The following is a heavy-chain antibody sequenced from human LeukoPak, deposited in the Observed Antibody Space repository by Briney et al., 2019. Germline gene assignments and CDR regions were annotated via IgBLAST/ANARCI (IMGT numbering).Heavy chain of an antibody. J-gene: IGHJ4*02. Sequence: GGSLRLSCAASGFTFSDYYMSWIRQAPGKGLEWVAVISYDGSNKYYADSVKGRFTISRDNSKNTLYLQMNSLRAEDTAVYYCAKPGGIVGATNPFDYWGQGTLVTVSS. CDR1: GFTFSDYY. D-gene: IGHD1-26*01. CDR3: AKPGGIVGATNPFDY. CDR2: ISYDGSNK. V-gene: IGHV3-30*18.